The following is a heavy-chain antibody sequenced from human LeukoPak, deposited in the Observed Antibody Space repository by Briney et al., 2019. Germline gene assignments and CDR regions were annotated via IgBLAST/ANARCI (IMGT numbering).Heavy chain of an antibody. D-gene: IGHD3-10*01. CDR2: ISYDGSNK. CDR3: VGSGSNAFDI. CDR1: GFTFSSYG. Sequence: GRSLRLSCAASGFTFSSYGMHWVRQAPGKGLEWVAVISYDGSNKYYADSVKGRFTISRDNSKNTLYLQMNSLRAEDTALYYCVGSGSNAFDIWGQGTMVTVSS. J-gene: IGHJ3*02. V-gene: IGHV3-30*03.